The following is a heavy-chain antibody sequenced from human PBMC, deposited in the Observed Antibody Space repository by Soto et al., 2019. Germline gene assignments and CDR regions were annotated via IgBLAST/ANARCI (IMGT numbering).Heavy chain of an antibody. D-gene: IGHD3-22*01. CDR2: ISGSGGST. J-gene: IGHJ6*02. CDR1: GFTFSSHA. Sequence: GGSLRLSCAASGFTFSSHAMSWVRQAPGKGLEWVSAISGSGGSTYYADSVKGRFTISRDNSKNTLYLQMNSLRAEDTAVYYCAKDRLYDSSGYYYPTAYYYYGMDVWGQGTTVTVSS. V-gene: IGHV3-23*01. CDR3: AKDRLYDSSGYYYPTAYYYYGMDV.